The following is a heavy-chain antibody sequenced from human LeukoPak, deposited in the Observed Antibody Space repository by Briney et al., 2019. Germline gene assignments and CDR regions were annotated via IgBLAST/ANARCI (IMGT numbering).Heavy chain of an antibody. V-gene: IGHV4-59*08. J-gene: IGHJ4*02. D-gene: IGHD6-13*01. CDR1: GGSISSYY. Sequence: NSSETLSLTCTVSGGSISSYYWSWIRQPPGKGLEWIGYIYYSGSTNYNPSLKSRVTISVDTSKNQFSLKLSSVTAADTAVYYCARLRLDLAAADPTVFDYWGQGTLVTVSS. CDR3: ARLRLDLAAADPTVFDY. CDR2: IYYSGST.